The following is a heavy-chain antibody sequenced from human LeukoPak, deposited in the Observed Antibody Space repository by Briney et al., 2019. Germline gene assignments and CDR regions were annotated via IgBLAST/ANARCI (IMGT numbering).Heavy chain of an antibody. J-gene: IGHJ3*02. CDR1: GFTFDDYA. D-gene: IGHD3-10*01. CDR2: IRWNSGSI. CDR3: AKGTGSYIHDAFDI. V-gene: IGHV3-9*01. Sequence: PGGSLRLSCAASGFTFDDYAMHWVRQAPGKGLDWVSGIRWNSGSIGYADSVKGRFTISRDNAKNSLYLQMNSLRAEDTALYYCAKGTGSYIHDAFDIWGQGTMVTVSS.